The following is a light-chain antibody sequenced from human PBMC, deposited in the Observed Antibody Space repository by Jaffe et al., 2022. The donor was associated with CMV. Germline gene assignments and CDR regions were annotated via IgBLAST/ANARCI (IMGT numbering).Light chain of an antibody. CDR1: SSDVGGYNY. Sequence: QSALTQPASVSGSPGQSITISCTGTSSDVGGYNYVSWYQQHPGNAPKLMIYDVSHRPSGVSNRFSGSKSGNTASLTISGLQAEDEADYYCTSYISSSTLVVFGGGTKLTVL. CDR3: TSYISSSTLVV. CDR2: DVS. V-gene: IGLV2-14*03. J-gene: IGLJ2*01.